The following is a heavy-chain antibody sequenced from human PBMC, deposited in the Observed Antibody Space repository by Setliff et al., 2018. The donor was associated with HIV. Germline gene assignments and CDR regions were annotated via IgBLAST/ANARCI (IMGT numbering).Heavy chain of an antibody. Sequence: SETLSLTCTVSGGSISSTSYYWGWIRQPQGKGLEWIGSIYYSGSTYYNPSLKSRVTISVDTSKKQFSLKLSSVTAADTAVYYCARDRPYGSGNYFDYWGQGTLVTVSS. CDR2: IYYSGST. V-gene: IGHV4-39*07. CDR3: ARDRPYGSGNYFDY. CDR1: GGSISSTSYY. D-gene: IGHD3-10*01. J-gene: IGHJ4*02.